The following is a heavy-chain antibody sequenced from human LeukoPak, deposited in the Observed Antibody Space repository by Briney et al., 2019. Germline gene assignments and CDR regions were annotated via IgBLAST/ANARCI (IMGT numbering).Heavy chain of an antibody. D-gene: IGHD2-2*01. Sequence: PGGSLRLSCTASGFTFGDYAMSWVRQAPGKGLEWVGFIRSKAYGGTTEYAASVKGRFTISRDDSKSIAYLQMNSLKTEDTAVYYCTRAGHIVVVPAAPGDYYYMDVWGKGTTVTVSS. J-gene: IGHJ6*03. CDR2: IRSKAYGGTT. CDR1: GFTFGDYA. CDR3: TRAGHIVVVPAAPGDYYYMDV. V-gene: IGHV3-49*04.